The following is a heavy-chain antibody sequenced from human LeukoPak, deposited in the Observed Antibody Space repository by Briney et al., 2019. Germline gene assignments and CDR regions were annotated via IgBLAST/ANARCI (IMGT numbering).Heavy chain of an antibody. CDR2: IYYSGST. CDR1: GGSISSGDYY. D-gene: IGHD3-10*01. Sequence: PSQTLSLTGTVSGGSISSGDYYWSWIRQPPGKGLEWIGYIYYSGSTYYNPSLKSRVTISVDTSKNQFSLKLSSVTAADTAVYYCASLISVRGVIIDYWGQGTLVTVSS. CDR3: ASLISVRGVIIDY. J-gene: IGHJ4*02. V-gene: IGHV4-30-4*01.